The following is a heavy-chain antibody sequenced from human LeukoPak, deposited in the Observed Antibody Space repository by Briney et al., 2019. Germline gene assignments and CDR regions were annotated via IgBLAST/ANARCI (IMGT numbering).Heavy chain of an antibody. J-gene: IGHJ4*02. CDR2: ARDKPNSYTT. CDR3: VRGRHSSSISNFDY. CDR1: GFIFSDHY. Sequence: GGSLRLSCAASGFIFSDHYMDWVRQAPGKGLEWIGRARDKPNSYTTEYAASVRGRFTISRDESKNSLYLQMNSLKTEDTAVYYCVRGRHSSSISNFDYWGQGTQVTVSS. V-gene: IGHV3-72*01. D-gene: IGHD6-6*01.